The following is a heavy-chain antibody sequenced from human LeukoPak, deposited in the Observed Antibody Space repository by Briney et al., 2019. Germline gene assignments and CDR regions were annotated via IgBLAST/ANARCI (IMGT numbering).Heavy chain of an antibody. Sequence: SGPTLVKPTQTLTLTCTFSGFSLNTNGVGVGWIRQPPGKALGWLALIYWNDDERHSPSLKSRLTITKDTSKNQVVLIMTNMDPVDTATYYCARVRLAAAGPSFDYWGQGTLVTVSS. CDR3: ARVRLAAAGPSFDY. D-gene: IGHD6-13*01. J-gene: IGHJ4*02. CDR2: IYWNDDE. V-gene: IGHV2-5*01. CDR1: GFSLNTNGVG.